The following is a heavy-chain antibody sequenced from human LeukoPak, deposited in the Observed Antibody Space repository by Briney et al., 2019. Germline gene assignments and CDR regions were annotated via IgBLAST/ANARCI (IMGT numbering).Heavy chain of an antibody. CDR2: IYYSGST. J-gene: IGHJ4*02. Sequence: SETLSLTCTVSGGSISSSSYYWGWIRQPPGKGLEWIGSIYYSGSTYYNPSLKSRVTISVDTSKNQFSLKLSSVTAADTAVYYCARGRRSYDYVWGSYRYTPDFDYWGQGTLVTVSS. CDR1: GGSISSSSYY. D-gene: IGHD3-16*02. V-gene: IGHV4-39*07. CDR3: ARGRRSYDYVWGSYRYTPDFDY.